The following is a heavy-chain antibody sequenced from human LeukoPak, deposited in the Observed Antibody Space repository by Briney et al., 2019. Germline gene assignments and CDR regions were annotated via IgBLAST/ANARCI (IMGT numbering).Heavy chain of an antibody. V-gene: IGHV4-59*01. D-gene: IGHD5-18*01. CDR1: GGFISSYY. CDR2: IYYSGST. CDR3: ARVKVGYSYGSPYFDY. J-gene: IGHJ4*02. Sequence: SETLSLTCTVSGGFISSYYWSWIRQPPGKGLEWIGYIYYSGSTNYNPSLKSRVTISVDTSKNQFSLKLSSVTAADTAVYYCARVKVGYSYGSPYFDYWGQGTLVTVSS.